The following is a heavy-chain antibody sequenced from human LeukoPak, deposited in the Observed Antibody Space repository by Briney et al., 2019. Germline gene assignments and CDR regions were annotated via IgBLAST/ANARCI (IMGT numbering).Heavy chain of an antibody. J-gene: IGHJ4*02. V-gene: IGHV5-51*01. CDR3: ARLNYYDSSGFLDY. D-gene: IGHD3-22*01. CDR1: GYRFTDHW. Sequence: GESLKISCKGSGYRFTDHWIAWVRQMPGKGLECMGIINPVDSETRYSPSFQGQVTISVDKSITTASLQWSSLKASDTAMYYCARLNYYDSSGFLDYWGQGTLVTVSS. CDR2: INPVDSET.